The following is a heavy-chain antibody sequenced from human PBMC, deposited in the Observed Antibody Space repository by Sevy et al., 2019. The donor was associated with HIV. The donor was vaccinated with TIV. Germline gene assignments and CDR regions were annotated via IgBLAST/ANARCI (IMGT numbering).Heavy chain of an antibody. J-gene: IGHJ6*02. Sequence: GGSLRLSCIGSGFSFSYYGIHWVRQSPGKGLDWVALISHDGINEYYADSVKGRFTISRDNSKNTVYLEMNSLRNEDTAIYFCANAYSGSYSHSYLYAMDVWGQGTTVTVSS. CDR3: ANAYSGSYSHSYLYAMDV. CDR2: ISHDGINE. V-gene: IGHV3-30*18. D-gene: IGHD1-26*01. CDR1: GFSFSYYG.